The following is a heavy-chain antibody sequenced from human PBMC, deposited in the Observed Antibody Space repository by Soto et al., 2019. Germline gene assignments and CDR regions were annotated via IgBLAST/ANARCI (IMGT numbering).Heavy chain of an antibody. V-gene: IGHV2-26*01. D-gene: IGHD2-15*01. CDR2: IFSNDEK. CDR1: GFSLSNGGRG. J-gene: IGHJ5*02. Sequence: QVTLKESGPVLVKPTETLTLTCTVSGFSLSNGGRGVSWIRQPPGKALEWLAHIFSNDEKRFNTSLKRRLSISKDTSKSQVVLIMTNMDHVYTSTYYCARTEDGGRSRTPAGWFDAWGQGTLVTVSS. CDR3: ARTEDGGRSRTPAGWFDA.